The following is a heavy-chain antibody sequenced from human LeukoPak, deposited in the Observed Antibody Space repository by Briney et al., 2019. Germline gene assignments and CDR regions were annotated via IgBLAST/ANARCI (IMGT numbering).Heavy chain of an antibody. CDR3: ARDPRLPQGGPAKYFQH. J-gene: IGHJ1*01. D-gene: IGHD3-16*01. V-gene: IGHV4-59*01. CDR2: IFYSGST. CDR1: GGSISRYY. Sequence: SETLSLTCTVSGGSISRYYWSWIRQPPGKGLEWIGYIFYSGSTNYNPSLKSRVTISVDTSKNQFSLKLSSVTAADTAVYYCARDPRLPQGGPAKYFQHWGQGTLVTVSS.